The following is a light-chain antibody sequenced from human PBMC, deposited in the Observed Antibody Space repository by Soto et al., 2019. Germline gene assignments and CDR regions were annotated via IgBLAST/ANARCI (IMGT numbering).Light chain of an antibody. J-gene: IGKJ3*01. CDR2: GAS. CDR3: QQYGSPPLFT. Sequence: EIVLTQSPGTLSLSPGERATLSCRASQSVSSSYLAWYQQKPGQAPRLLIHGASSRATGIPDRFSGSGSGTDFTLTIIRLEPEDFAVYYCQQYGSPPLFTFGPGTKVDIK. CDR1: QSVSSSY. V-gene: IGKV3-20*01.